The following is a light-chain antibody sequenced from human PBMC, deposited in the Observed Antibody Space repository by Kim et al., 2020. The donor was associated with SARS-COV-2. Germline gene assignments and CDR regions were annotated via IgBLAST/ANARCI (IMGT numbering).Light chain of an antibody. CDR2: DVS. J-gene: IGLJ3*02. V-gene: IGLV2-14*01. Sequence: QSALTQPASVSGSPGQSITISCTGTSSDVGGYNYVSWYQQHPGKAPKLMIYDVSKWPSGVSNRFSGSKSGNTASLTISGLQAEDEADYYCSSYTSSSTWVFGGGTQPTVL. CDR1: SSDVGGYNY. CDR3: SSYTSSSTWV.